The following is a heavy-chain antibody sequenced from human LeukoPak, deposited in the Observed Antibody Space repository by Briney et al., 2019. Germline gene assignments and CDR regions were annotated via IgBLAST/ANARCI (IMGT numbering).Heavy chain of an antibody. CDR1: GYTFTSYY. Sequence: GASVKVSCKASGYTFTSYYMHWVRQAPGQGLEWMGWINPNSGGTNYAQKFQGRVTMTRDTSISTAYMELSRLRSDDTAVYYCARPTDYDFWSGHQYYFDYWGQGTLVTVSS. CDR2: INPNSGGT. D-gene: IGHD3-3*01. CDR3: ARPTDYDFWSGHQYYFDY. J-gene: IGHJ4*02. V-gene: IGHV1-2*02.